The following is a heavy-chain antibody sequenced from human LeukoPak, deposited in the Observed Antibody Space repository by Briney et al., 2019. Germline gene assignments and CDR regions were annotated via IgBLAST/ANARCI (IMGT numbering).Heavy chain of an antibody. CDR1: GYTFTSYD. J-gene: IGHJ6*02. V-gene: IGHV1-8*01. CDR2: MNPNSGNT. CDR3: ARVREDRMEDV. D-gene: IGHD3-10*01. Sequence: ASVKVSCKASGYTFTSYDINWVRQATGQGLEWMGWMNPNSGNTGYAQKFRGRVTMTRNTSISTAYMELSSLRSEDTAVYYCARVREDRMEDVWGQGTTVTVSS.